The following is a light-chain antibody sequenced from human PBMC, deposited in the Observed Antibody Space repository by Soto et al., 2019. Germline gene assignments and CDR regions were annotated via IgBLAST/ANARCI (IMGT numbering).Light chain of an antibody. V-gene: IGKV3-20*01. CDR2: GAS. CDR3: QKYGSAPRK. Sequence: PGDRATLSCRSSQSAYSSYLSWYQQKPVQAPRLLIYGASNRATGIPDRFSGSGSGTDFTLTISSLEPEDSAVYYCQKYGSAPRKFGQGTKVDIK. CDR1: QSAYSSY. J-gene: IGKJ1*01.